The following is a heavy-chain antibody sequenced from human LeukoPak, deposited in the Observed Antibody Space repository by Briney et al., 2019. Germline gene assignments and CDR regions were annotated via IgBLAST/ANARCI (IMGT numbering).Heavy chain of an antibody. D-gene: IGHD6-13*01. J-gene: IGHJ4*02. V-gene: IGHV4-4*07. CDR1: GGSISSYY. Sequence: SETLSLTCTVSGGSISSYYWSWIRQPAGKGLEWIGRIYTSGSTNYNPSLKSRVTMSVDTSKNQFSLKLRSVTAADTAVYYCARHKRSSRTQVLYFDYWGQGTLVTVSS. CDR2: IYTSGST. CDR3: ARHKRSSRTQVLYFDY.